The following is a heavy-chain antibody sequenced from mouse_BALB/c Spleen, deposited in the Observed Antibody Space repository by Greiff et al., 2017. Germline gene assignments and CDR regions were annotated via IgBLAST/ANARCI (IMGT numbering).Heavy chain of an antibody. CDR2: IDPANGNT. V-gene: IGHV14-3*02. CDR1: GFNIKDTY. CDR3: ARVYGSSWYFDV. Sequence: EVQLQQSGAELVKPGASVKLSCTASGFNIKDTYMHWVKQRPEQGLEWIGRIDPANGNTKYDPKFQGKATITADTSSNTAYLQLSSLTSEDTAVYYCARVYGSSWYFDVWGAGTTVTVSS. J-gene: IGHJ1*01. D-gene: IGHD1-1*01.